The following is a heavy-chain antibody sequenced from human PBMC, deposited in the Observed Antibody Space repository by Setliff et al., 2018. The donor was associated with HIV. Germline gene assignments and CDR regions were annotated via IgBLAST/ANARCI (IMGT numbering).Heavy chain of an antibody. CDR2: IWYDGSNK. J-gene: IGHJ2*01. CDR1: GFTFSSYG. V-gene: IGHV3-30*02. CDR3: AKAMGYGDYDWYFDL. D-gene: IGHD4-17*01. Sequence: GGSLRLSCAASGFTFSSYGIHWVRQAPGKGPEWVAVIWYDGSNKYYADSVKGRFTISRDNSKNTLYLQMNSLRAEDTAVYYCAKAMGYGDYDWYFDLWGRGTLVTVSS.